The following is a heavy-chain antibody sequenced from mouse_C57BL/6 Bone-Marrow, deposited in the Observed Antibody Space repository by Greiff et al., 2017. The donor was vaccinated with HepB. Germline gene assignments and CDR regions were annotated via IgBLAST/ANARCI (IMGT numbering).Heavy chain of an antibody. CDR3: ARGLITTVVATKAY. V-gene: IGHV1-39*01. J-gene: IGHJ3*01. D-gene: IGHD1-1*01. Sequence: VQLQQSGPELVKPGASVKISCKASGYSFTDYNMNWVKQSNGKSLEWIGVINPNYGTTSYNQKFKGKATLTVDQSSSTAYMQINSLTSEDSAVYYCARGLITTVVATKAYWGQGTLVTVSA. CDR1: GYSFTDYN. CDR2: INPNYGTT.